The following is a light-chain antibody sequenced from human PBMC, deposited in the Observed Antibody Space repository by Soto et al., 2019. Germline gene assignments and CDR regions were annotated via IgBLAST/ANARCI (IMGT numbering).Light chain of an antibody. CDR3: SSYGGSDNLV. V-gene: IGLV2-8*01. CDR1: NSDVGGYNY. Sequence: QSALTQPPSASGSPGQSVTISCTGTNSDVGGYNYVSWYQQYPGKAPKLMIYEVSKRPSGVPDRFSGSKSGNTASLIVSWLQAEDEADYYCSSYGGSDNLVFGGGTKLTVL. J-gene: IGLJ3*02. CDR2: EVS.